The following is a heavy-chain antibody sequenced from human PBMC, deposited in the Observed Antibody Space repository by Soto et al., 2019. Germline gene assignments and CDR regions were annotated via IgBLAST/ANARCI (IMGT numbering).Heavy chain of an antibody. J-gene: IGHJ4*02. CDR1: GYTFTSYA. V-gene: IGHV1-3*01. Sequence: QVQLVQSGAEVKKPGASVKVSCKASGYTFTSYAMHWVRQAPGQRLEWMGWINAGNGNTKYSQKFQGRVTITRDTSASTAYMELSSLRYEDTAVYYCARSGSSGWYYFDYWGQGTLVTVSS. CDR3: ARSGSSGWYYFDY. D-gene: IGHD6-19*01. CDR2: INAGNGNT.